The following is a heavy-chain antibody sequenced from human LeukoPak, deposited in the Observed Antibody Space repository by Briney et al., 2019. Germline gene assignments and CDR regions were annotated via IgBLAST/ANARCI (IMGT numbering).Heavy chain of an antibody. D-gene: IGHD3-3*01. Sequence: SQTLSLTCTVSGGSISSGSYYWSWIRQPAGKGLEWIGRIYTSGSTNYNPSLKSRVTISVDTSKNQFSLKLSSVTAADTAVYYCAGNVRYDFWSGYLDDYWGQGTLVTISS. CDR2: IYTSGST. J-gene: IGHJ4*02. CDR1: GGSISSGSYY. CDR3: AGNVRYDFWSGYLDDY. V-gene: IGHV4-61*02.